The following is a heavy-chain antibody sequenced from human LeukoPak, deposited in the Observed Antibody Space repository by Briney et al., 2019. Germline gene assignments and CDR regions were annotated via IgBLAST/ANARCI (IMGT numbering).Heavy chain of an antibody. CDR2: IYSSGTT. J-gene: IGHJ4*02. D-gene: IGHD4-17*01. CDR3: TRGASMATVTT. V-gene: IGHV4-61*01. Sequence: SETLSLTCTVSGGSVSSGSDYWSWIRQPPWKGLEWIGYIYSSGTTKYNPSLKSRVTISMDTSKNQFSLELASVTDADTAVYFCTRGASMATVTTWGQGALVTVSS. CDR1: GGSVSSGSDY.